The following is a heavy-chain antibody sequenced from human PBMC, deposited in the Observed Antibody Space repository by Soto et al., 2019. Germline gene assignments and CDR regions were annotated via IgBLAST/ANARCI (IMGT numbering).Heavy chain of an antibody. CDR1: GGTFTNYA. Sequence: SVKVSCKASGGTFTNYAFSWVRQAPGQGLEWMGGIIPIFGTPDYAQKFQGRVTITADESTRTASMELSILRSDDTAVYYCARERSVGYCITTTCPKPFYYYAMAVWGQGTPVTV. J-gene: IGHJ6*02. V-gene: IGHV1-69*13. CDR3: ARERSVGYCITTTCPKPFYYYAMAV. CDR2: IIPIFGTP. D-gene: IGHD2-2*01.